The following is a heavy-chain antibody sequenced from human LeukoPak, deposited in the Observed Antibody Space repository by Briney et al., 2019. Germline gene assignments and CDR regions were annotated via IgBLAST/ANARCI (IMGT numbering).Heavy chain of an antibody. CDR2: ISGSGGST. CDR3: AARRIVGATARYYYYYMDV. D-gene: IGHD1-26*01. J-gene: IGHJ6*03. CDR1: GFTFSSYA. Sequence: GESLRLSCAASGFTFSSYAMSWARQAPGKGLEWVSAISGSGGSTYYADSVKGRFTISRDNSKNTLYLQMNSLRAEDTAVYYCAARRIVGATARYYYYYMDVWGKGTTVTVSS. V-gene: IGHV3-23*01.